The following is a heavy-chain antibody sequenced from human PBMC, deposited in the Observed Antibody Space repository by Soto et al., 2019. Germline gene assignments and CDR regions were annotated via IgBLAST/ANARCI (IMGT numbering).Heavy chain of an antibody. Sequence: QVHLVESGGGVVQPGGSLRLSCAASGFTFTTYAMHWVRQAPGKGLEWVAVIWYDGNNKFYADSVKGRFTVSRDNSKNTLDLQMTSLSVEDTAVYYCARDPHPGGSGWGLFDYWGQGILVTVSS. J-gene: IGHJ4*02. D-gene: IGHD3-10*01. CDR1: GFTFTTYA. CDR3: ARDPHPGGSGWGLFDY. CDR2: IWYDGNNK. V-gene: IGHV3-33*01.